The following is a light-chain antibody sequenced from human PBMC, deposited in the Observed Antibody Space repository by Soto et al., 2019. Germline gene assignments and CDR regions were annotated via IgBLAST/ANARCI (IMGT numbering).Light chain of an antibody. CDR3: SSFTNSFSLV. CDR1: NSDVGAFDY. J-gene: IGLJ3*02. V-gene: IGLV2-14*01. Sequence: QSVLTQPASVSGSPGQSITISCSGTNSDVGAFDYVSWYQQHPGKVPRLLIYEVANRPSGVSHRFSGSKSGNTASLTISAVQAEDEADYYCSSFTNSFSLVFGGGTQLTVL. CDR2: EVA.